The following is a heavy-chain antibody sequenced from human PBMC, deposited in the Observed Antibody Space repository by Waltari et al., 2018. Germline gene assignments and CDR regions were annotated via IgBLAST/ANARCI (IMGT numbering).Heavy chain of an antibody. J-gene: IGHJ4*02. CDR2: SSAYKSNT. Sequence: QVQLVQSGAEVKKPGASVKVSCKASGYTFTSYGISWVRQAPGQGLVWMGWSSAYKSNTNDAQKLQSRVTITTDTSTSTAYMELRSLRSDDMAVYYCARDVSSVTIFGVVILNYWCQGTLVTVSS. V-gene: IGHV1-18*03. D-gene: IGHD3-3*01. CDR3: ARDVSSVTIFGVVILNY. CDR1: GYTFTSYG.